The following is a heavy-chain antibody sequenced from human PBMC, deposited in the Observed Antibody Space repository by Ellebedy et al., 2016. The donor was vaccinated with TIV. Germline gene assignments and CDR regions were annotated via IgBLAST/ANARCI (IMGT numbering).Heavy chain of an antibody. J-gene: IGHJ4*02. D-gene: IGHD2-2*01. V-gene: IGHV3-21*06. CDR1: GFNFGGYG. CDR2: ISSSAGYI. Sequence: GESLKISCVGSGFNFGGYGINWVRQFPGKRLEWLASISSSAGYIYYADSVRGRFTISRDNAKSSAYLEMKSLRVDETAVYYCVREVIGSACFDHWGQGALVTVSS. CDR3: VREVIGSACFDH.